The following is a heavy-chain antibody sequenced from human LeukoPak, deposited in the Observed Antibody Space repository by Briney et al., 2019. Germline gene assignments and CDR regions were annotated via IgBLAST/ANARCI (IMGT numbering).Heavy chain of an antibody. Sequence: PSETLSLTCTVSGDSVSSNSYYWTWIRQPPGKGLEWIGYISSSGSTKYNPSLESRVTISLDTSKNHFSLNLNPVTTADTAVYYCTRENSGHLFDYWGQGTLVTVSS. J-gene: IGHJ4*02. D-gene: IGHD3-9*01. CDR1: GDSVSSNSYY. CDR3: TRENSGHLFDY. V-gene: IGHV4-61*03. CDR2: ISSSGST.